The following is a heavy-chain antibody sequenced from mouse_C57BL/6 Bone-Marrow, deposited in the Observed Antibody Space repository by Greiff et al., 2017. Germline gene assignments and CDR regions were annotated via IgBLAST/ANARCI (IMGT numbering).Heavy chain of an antibody. CDR3: ARGGLGAY. J-gene: IGHJ3*01. Sequence: EVQLVESGGGLVQPGGSLKLSCAASGFTFSDYGMAWVRQAPRKGPEWVAFISNLAYSIYYADTVTGRFTISRENAKNTLYLEMSSLRSEDTAMYYCARGGLGAYWGQGTLVTVSA. V-gene: IGHV5-15*01. CDR2: ISNLAYSI. CDR1: GFTFSDYG. D-gene: IGHD3-3*01.